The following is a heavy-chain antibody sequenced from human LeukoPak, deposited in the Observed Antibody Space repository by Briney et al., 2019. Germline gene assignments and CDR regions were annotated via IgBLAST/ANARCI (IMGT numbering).Heavy chain of an antibody. CDR3: ARPRLIAAEFDY. D-gene: IGHD6-13*01. CDR1: GGSISSSSYY. CDR2: IYYSGST. V-gene: IGHV4-39*01. Sequence: SETLSLTCTVSGGSISSSSYYWGWIRQPPGKGLEWFGSIYYSGSTYYNPSLKSRVTISVDTSKNQFSLKLSSVTAADTAVYYCARPRLIAAEFDYWGQGTLVTVSS. J-gene: IGHJ4*02.